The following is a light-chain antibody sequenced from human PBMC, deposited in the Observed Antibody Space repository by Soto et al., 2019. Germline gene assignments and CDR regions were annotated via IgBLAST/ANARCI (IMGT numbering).Light chain of an antibody. J-gene: IGKJ1*01. V-gene: IGKV3-20*01. Sequence: IVLTQSPDTLSLSPGERATLSCRASQSVVSSFLAWFQQRPGQAPRLLIYGAFNRATGIPDRFSGSGSGTDFTLTINSLESEDFAVYYCQLYGSSPPWTFGQGTKVEIK. CDR2: GAF. CDR3: QLYGSSPPWT. CDR1: QSVVSSF.